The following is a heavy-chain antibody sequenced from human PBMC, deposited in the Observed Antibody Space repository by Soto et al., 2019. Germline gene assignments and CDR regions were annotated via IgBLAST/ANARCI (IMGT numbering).Heavy chain of an antibody. Sequence: SETLSLTXAVSGDSINSSHWWNWVRQPPEKGLEWIGQISHSGSTTYNPSLTSRVTISVDKSKNHFSLKLTSVTAADTAVYYCAARHFWSHPWTDRRLDYWGQGTLVTVSS. V-gene: IGHV4-4*02. D-gene: IGHD3-3*02. CDR3: AARHFWSHPWTDRRLDY. J-gene: IGHJ4*02. CDR2: ISHSGST. CDR1: GDSINSSHW.